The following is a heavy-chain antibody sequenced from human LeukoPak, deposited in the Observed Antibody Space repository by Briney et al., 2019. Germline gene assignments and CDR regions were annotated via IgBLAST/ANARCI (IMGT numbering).Heavy chain of an antibody. CDR2: IRGSGGST. V-gene: IGHV3-23*01. CDR3: AKARGDMLTGYYYSYDY. D-gene: IGHD3-9*01. CDR1: GFTFSTYA. Sequence: GGSLRLSCAASGFTFSTYAMSWVRQAPGKGLDWVEGIRGSGGSTYSADSVKGRFTISRDNSKNTLYLQMYSRRAEDKAVYYCAKARGDMLTGYYYSYDYWGQGTLVTVSS. J-gene: IGHJ4*02.